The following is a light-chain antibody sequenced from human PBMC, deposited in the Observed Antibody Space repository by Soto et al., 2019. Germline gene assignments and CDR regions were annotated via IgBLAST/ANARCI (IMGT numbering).Light chain of an antibody. J-gene: IGLJ1*01. V-gene: IGLV2-8*01. CDR1: SSDVGGYNF. Sequence: QSALAQPPSASGSPGQSVTISCTGTSSDVGGYNFVSWYQHHPGKAPKVIIYEVSKRPSGVPNRFSGSKSGNTASLTASGLQAEDEADYYCSSYAGSNIYVFGTGTKLTVL. CDR2: EVS. CDR3: SSYAGSNIYV.